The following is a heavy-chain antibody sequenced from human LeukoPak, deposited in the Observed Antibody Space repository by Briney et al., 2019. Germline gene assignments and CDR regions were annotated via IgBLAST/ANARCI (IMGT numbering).Heavy chain of an antibody. J-gene: IGHJ4*02. Sequence: GGSLRLSCVASGFPFSSYDMHWVRQATGKGLEWVSAIGTAGDAYYPGTVRGRFTISRENAKNSLYFQMKSLRADDTAVYYCARGYGYSYDYWGQGIMVTV. CDR2: IGTAGDA. D-gene: IGHD5-18*01. CDR3: ARGYGYSYDY. V-gene: IGHV3-13*01. CDR1: GFPFSSYD.